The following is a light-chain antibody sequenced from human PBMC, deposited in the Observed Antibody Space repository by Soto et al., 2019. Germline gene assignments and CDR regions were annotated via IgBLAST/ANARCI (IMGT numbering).Light chain of an antibody. CDR1: PSVTNF. V-gene: IGKV3-11*01. CDR2: GAF. CDR3: QQSNVWPPVT. J-gene: IGKJ5*01. Sequence: EIVLTQSPATLSWSPGEIATLSCRASPSVTNFLAWYQQKPGQAPRLLIYGAFNRATGIPARFSGSGSGTDFTLTIRSLEPEDSAVYYCQQSNVWPPVTFGQGTRLEIK.